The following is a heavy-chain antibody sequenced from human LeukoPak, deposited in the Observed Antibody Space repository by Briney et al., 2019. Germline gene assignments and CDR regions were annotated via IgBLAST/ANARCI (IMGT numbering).Heavy chain of an antibody. CDR1: GGSINIYY. CDR2: IHYSGTT. D-gene: IGHD2-15*01. V-gene: IGHV4-59*01. Sequence: SETLSLTCSVSGGSINIYYWSWIRRSPGQGLEWIGYIHYSGTTNYNPSFKGRLTISVDTSRDQFSLKLNPVTAADTAIYYCARDRRYRSGDNYYLHYFDSWGQGTLVTVSS. CDR3: ARDRRYRSGDNYYLHYFDS. J-gene: IGHJ4*02.